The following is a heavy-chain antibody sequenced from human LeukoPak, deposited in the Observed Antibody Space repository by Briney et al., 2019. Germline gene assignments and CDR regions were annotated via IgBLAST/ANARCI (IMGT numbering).Heavy chain of an antibody. CDR1: GFNFSSYA. D-gene: IGHD2-2*03. CDR3: AKELEIVLVPAAKGF. V-gene: IGHV3-23*01. CDR2: ISGSGGST. J-gene: IGHJ4*02. Sequence: GGSLRLSRAASGFNFSSYAMSWVRQAPGKGLEWVSAISGSGGSTYYADSVKGRFTISRDNSKNTLYLQMNSLRAEDTAVYYCAKELEIVLVPAAKGFWGQGTLVTVSS.